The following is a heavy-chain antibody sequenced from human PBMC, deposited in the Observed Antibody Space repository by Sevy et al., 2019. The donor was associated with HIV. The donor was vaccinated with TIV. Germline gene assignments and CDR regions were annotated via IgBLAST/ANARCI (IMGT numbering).Heavy chain of an antibody. CDR1: GYSFSGYN. D-gene: IGHD6-13*01. Sequence: ASVKVSCKTSGYSFSGYNMHWVRQAPGQGLEWMGRINPTSGGTKFAEMFQGRVTMTRDMSISTAYMELSSLRSDDTAVYYCVRVPAAAGTRGYFDYWGQGTVVTVSS. CDR3: VRVPAAAGTRGYFDY. CDR2: INPTSGGT. V-gene: IGHV1-2*06. J-gene: IGHJ4*02.